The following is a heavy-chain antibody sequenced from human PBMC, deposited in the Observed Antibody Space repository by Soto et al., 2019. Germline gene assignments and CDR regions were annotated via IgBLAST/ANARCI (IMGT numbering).Heavy chain of an antibody. J-gene: IGHJ3*02. CDR3: AREEQWLAAFDI. V-gene: IGHV3-66*01. CDR1: GFTVSSNY. Sequence: GGSLRLSCAASGFTVSSNYMSWVPQAPGKGLEWVSVIYSGGSTYYADSVKGRFTISRDNSKNTLYLQMNSLRAEDTAVYYCAREEQWLAAFDIWGQGTMVTVSS. CDR2: IYSGGST. D-gene: IGHD6-19*01.